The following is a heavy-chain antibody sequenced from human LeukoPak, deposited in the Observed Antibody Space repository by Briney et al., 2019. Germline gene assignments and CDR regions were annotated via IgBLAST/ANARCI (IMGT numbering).Heavy chain of an antibody. J-gene: IGHJ4*02. Sequence: SVKVSCKASGYTFTSYGISWVRQAPGQGLEWMGGIIPTFGTANYAQKFQGRVTITADESTSTAYMELSSLRSEDTAVYYCARRLRNYDFWSGPFDYWGQGTLVTVSS. CDR1: GYTFTSYG. CDR3: ARRLRNYDFWSGPFDY. D-gene: IGHD3-3*01. V-gene: IGHV1-69*13. CDR2: IIPTFGTA.